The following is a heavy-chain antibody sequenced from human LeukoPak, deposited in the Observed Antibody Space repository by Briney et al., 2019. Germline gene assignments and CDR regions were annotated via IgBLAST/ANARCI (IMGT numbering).Heavy chain of an antibody. J-gene: IGHJ4*02. D-gene: IGHD6-19*01. Sequence: SETLSLTCSVSGGSISSDYWSWIRQPAGKGLEWIGRIYTSGSNNNNPSLKSRVTMSVDTSENHFSLNVSSVTAADTAVYYCAREGAVAGTGRFFDYWGQGTLVTVSS. V-gene: IGHV4-4*07. CDR2: IYTSGSN. CDR1: GGSISSDY. CDR3: AREGAVAGTGRFFDY.